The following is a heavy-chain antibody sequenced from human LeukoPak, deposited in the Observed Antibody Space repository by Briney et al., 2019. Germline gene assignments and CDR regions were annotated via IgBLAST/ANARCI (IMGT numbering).Heavy chain of an antibody. CDR2: IKQDGSEK. CDR3: ARGPAGYSSGWYYFDY. CDR1: GFTFSSYW. V-gene: IGHV3-7*01. D-gene: IGHD6-19*01. J-gene: IGHJ4*02. Sequence: SGGSLRLSCAASGFTFSSYWMSWVRQAPGKGLEWVANIKQDGSEKYYVDSVKGRFTISRDNAKNSLYLQMNSLRAEDTAVYYCARGPAGYSSGWYYFDYWGQGTLVTVSS.